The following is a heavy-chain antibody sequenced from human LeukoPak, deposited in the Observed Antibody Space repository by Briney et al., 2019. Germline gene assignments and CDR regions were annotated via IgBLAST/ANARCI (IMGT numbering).Heavy chain of an antibody. Sequence: GGSLRLSCAASGFTFSSYAMSWVRQAPGKGLEWVSAISGSGGSTYYADSVKGRFTISRDNAKTTLYLQMNSLRAEDTAVYYCAKGRYSSSSGVGFYYFDMDVWGQGTTVTVSS. J-gene: IGHJ6*02. CDR2: ISGSGGST. CDR3: AKGRYSSSSGVGFYYFDMDV. CDR1: GFTFSSYA. V-gene: IGHV3-23*01. D-gene: IGHD6-6*01.